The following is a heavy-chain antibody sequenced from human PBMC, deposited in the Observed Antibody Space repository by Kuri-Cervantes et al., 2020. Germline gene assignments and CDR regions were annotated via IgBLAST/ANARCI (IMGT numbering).Heavy chain of an antibody. D-gene: IGHD1-14*01. Sequence: GGSLRLSCAASGFTVSSNYMSWVRQAPGKGLEWVSVIYSGGSTYYADSVKGRFTISRDNSKNTLYLQMNSLRAEDTAVYYCARSRGIGTQFLYYYYGMDVWGQGTTVTVSS. V-gene: IGHV3-66*01. CDR3: ARSRGIGTQFLYYYYGMDV. CDR2: IYSGGST. J-gene: IGHJ6*02. CDR1: GFTVSSNY.